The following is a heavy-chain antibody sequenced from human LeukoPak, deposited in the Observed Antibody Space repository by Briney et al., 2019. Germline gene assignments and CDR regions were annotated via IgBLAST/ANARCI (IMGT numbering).Heavy chain of an antibody. V-gene: IGHV3-23*01. CDR1: GFTFSNYA. CDR3: AQNQWEFPA. D-gene: IGHD1-26*01. J-gene: IGHJ5*02. CDR2: VSDSGRSA. Sequence: GGSLRLSCAASGFTFSNYAMSWVRQAPGKGREWVSGVSDSGRSAYYADSVQGRFIISRANSKNTLYLQMNSLRVDDTVAYFCAQNQWEFPAWGQGTLVTVSS.